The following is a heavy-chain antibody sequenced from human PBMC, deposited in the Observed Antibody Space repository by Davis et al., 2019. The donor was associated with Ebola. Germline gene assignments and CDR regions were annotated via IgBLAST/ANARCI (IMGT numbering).Heavy chain of an antibody. J-gene: IGHJ4*02. CDR3: GRGFSFVGY. V-gene: IGHV3-30*03. Sequence: PGGSLRFSCAASGFIFSHYGMHWVRQIPGKGLEWLAVISYDGSNKYYADSVKGRFVISRDNPKNTLYLQMNSLRVEDTAVYYCGRGFSFVGYWGQGTLVTVSS. CDR1: GFIFSHYG. D-gene: IGHD3-3*01. CDR2: ISYDGSNK.